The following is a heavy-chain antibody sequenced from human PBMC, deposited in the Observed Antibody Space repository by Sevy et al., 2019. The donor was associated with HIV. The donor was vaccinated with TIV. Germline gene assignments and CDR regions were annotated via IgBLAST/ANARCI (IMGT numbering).Heavy chain of an antibody. CDR3: TTVGITIVGVVTNPFDY. Sequence: GGSLRLSCAASGFTFSNAWMSWVRQAPGKGLEWVGRIKSKTDGGKTDYAAPVKGRFTISRDDSKNTLYLQMNSLKTEDTAVYYCTTVGITIVGVVTNPFDYWGQGTLVTVSS. CDR1: GFTFSNAW. J-gene: IGHJ4*02. V-gene: IGHV3-15*01. CDR2: IKSKTDGGKT. D-gene: IGHD3-3*01.